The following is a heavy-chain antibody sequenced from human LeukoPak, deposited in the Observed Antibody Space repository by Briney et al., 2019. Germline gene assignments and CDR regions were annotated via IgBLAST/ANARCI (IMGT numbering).Heavy chain of an antibody. Sequence: PSETLSLTCAVYGGSFSGYYWSWTRQPPGKGLEWIGEINHSGSTNYNPSLKSRVTISVDTSKNQFSLKLSSVTAADTAVYYCARGGVRIRSWGQGTLVTVSS. CDR1: GGSFSGYY. CDR2: INHSGST. CDR3: ARGGVRIRS. D-gene: IGHD2-8*01. V-gene: IGHV4-34*01. J-gene: IGHJ5*02.